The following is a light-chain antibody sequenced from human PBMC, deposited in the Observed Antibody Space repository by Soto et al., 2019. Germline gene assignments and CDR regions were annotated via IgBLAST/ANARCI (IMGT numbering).Light chain of an antibody. CDR3: SSFSSSSTLVV. CDR1: NSDVGGYNY. CDR2: DVS. Sequence: QSVLTQPASVSGSPGQSITISCSGTNSDVGGYNYVSWYQQHPGKAPQLMIYDVSNRPSGVSNRFSGSKSGNTASLTISGLQAEDEADYYCSSFSSSSTLVVFGGGTQLTVL. J-gene: IGLJ2*01. V-gene: IGLV2-14*01.